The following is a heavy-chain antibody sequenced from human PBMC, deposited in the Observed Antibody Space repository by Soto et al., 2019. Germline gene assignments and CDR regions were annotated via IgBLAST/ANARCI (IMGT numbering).Heavy chain of an antibody. CDR1: GFTFSSYG. Sequence: QVQLVESGGGVVQPGRSLRLSCAASGFTFSSYGMHWVRQAPGKGLEWVAVIWYDGSNKYYADSVKGRFTISRDNSKNTLYLQMNSLRAEDTAVYYCARDPASPGNHDAFDIWGQGTMVTVSS. V-gene: IGHV3-33*01. CDR3: ARDPASPGNHDAFDI. CDR2: IWYDGSNK. D-gene: IGHD2-2*01. J-gene: IGHJ3*02.